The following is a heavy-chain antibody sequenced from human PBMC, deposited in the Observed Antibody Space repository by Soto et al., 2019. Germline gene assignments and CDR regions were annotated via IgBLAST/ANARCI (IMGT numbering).Heavy chain of an antibody. J-gene: IGHJ5*02. V-gene: IGHV3-7*01. D-gene: IGHD2-21*01. CDR1: GFTFGIHW. CDR2: INQDGSDK. CDR3: ATSMRHTLDP. Sequence: ESGGGLVQPGGSLRLSCTASGFTFGIHWMTWVRQVPGKGLEWVANINQDGSDKYYVDSVKGRFIISRDNAKDSVYLQMNSLRVKDTAVYYCATSMRHTLDPWGQGTLVTVS.